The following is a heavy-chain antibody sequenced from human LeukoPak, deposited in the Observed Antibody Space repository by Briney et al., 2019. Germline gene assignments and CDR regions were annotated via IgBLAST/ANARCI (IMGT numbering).Heavy chain of an antibody. CDR1: GFTFSTYA. CDR3: ARVSYDSSGYNLGSYYYGMDV. D-gene: IGHD3-22*01. CDR2: ISGSGGTT. V-gene: IGHV3-23*01. Sequence: GGSLRLSCAASGFTFSTYAMSWVRQAPGKGLEWVSGISGSGGTTHYADSVKGRFTISRDNSKNTLYLQMNSLRAEDTALYYCARVSYDSSGYNLGSYYYGMDVWGQGTTVTVSS. J-gene: IGHJ6*02.